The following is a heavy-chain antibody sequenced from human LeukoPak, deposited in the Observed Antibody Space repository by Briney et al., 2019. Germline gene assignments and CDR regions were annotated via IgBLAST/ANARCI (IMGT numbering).Heavy chain of an antibody. J-gene: IGHJ4*02. CDR1: GGSFSGYY. D-gene: IGHD3-3*01. Sequence: SETLSLTCAVYGGSFSGYYWSWIRQPPGKGLEWIGEINHSGSTNYNPSLKSRVTISVDTSKNQFSLKLSSVTAADTAVYYCARVRNYDFWSGYPFDYWGQGTLVTVSS. CDR3: ARVRNYDFWSGYPFDY. CDR2: INHSGST. V-gene: IGHV4-34*01.